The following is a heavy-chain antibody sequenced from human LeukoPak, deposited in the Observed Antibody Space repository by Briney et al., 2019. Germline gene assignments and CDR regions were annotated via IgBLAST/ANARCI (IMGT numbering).Heavy chain of an antibody. CDR2: ISSSSSTI. CDR3: AKDYDTLTGYYSLSDY. CDR1: GFIFSTYS. Sequence: GGSLRLSCAASGFIFSTYSMNWVRQAPGKGLEWVSYISSSSSTIYYADSVKGRFTISRDNAKNSLYLQMNSLRAEDTAIYYCAKDYDTLTGYYSLSDYWGQGTLVTVSS. D-gene: IGHD3-9*01. J-gene: IGHJ4*02. V-gene: IGHV3-48*01.